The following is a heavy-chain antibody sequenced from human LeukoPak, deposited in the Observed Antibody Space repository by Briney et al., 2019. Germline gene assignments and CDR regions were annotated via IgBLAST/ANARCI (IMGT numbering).Heavy chain of an antibody. CDR1: GFTFNSYA. CDR2: TSTGGGST. V-gene: IGHV3-23*01. CDR3: AKGLLYSGSYYGDNFDF. Sequence: GGSLRLSCAASGFTFNSYAVSWVRQAPGKGLECVSLTSTGGGSTYYADSVKGRFTISRDNSKNILYLQMNTLRAEDTAVYYCAKGLLYSGSYYGDNFDFWGQGTLVTVSS. J-gene: IGHJ4*02. D-gene: IGHD1-26*01.